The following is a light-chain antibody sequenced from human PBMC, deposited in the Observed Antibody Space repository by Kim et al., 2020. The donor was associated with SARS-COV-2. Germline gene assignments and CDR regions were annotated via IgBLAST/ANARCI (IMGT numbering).Light chain of an antibody. CDR1: SSDVGGYNY. V-gene: IGLV2-14*03. Sequence: LTQPASVSGSPGQSITISCTGSSSDVGGYNYVSWYQQHPGKAPKLMIYDVSNRPSGVSNRFSGSKSGNTASLTISGLQAEDEADYYCSSYTSSSTWVFGGGTQLTVL. J-gene: IGLJ3*02. CDR3: SSYTSSSTWV. CDR2: DVS.